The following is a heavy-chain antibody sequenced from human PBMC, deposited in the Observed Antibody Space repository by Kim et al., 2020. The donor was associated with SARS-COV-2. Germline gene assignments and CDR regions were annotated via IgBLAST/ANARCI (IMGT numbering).Heavy chain of an antibody. V-gene: IGHV4-39*01. Sequence: SETLSLTCTVSGGSISSSSYYWGWIRQPPGKGLEWIGSIYYSGSTYYNPSLKSRVTISVDTSKNQFSLKLRSVTAADTAVYYCARITRNYYFWSGSDHWG. J-gene: IGHJ1*01. D-gene: IGHD3-3*01. CDR1: GGSISSSSYY. CDR3: ARITRNYYFWSGSDH. CDR2: IYYSGST.